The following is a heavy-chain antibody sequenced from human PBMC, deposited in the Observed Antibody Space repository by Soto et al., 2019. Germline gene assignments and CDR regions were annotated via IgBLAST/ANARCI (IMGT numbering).Heavy chain of an antibody. J-gene: IGHJ3*02. CDR2: ISSSSSYT. D-gene: IGHD1-7*01. V-gene: IGHV3-11*06. CDR3: ARLLELGSAFDI. CDR1: GFTFSDYY. Sequence: QVQLVESGGGLVKPGGSLRLSCAASGFTFSDYYMSWIRQAPGKGLEWVSYISSSSSYTNYADSVKGRFTISRDNAKNSLYLQMNSLRAEDTAVYYCARLLELGSAFDIWGQGTMVTVSS.